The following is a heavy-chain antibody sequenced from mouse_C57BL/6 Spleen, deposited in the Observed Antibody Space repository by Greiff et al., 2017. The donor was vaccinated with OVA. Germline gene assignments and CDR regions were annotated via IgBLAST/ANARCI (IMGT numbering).Heavy chain of an antibody. J-gene: IGHJ1*03. CDR1: GYSITSGYY. CDR3: ARDGELRRYFDV. CDR2: ISYDGSN. Sequence: EVQRVESGPGLVKPSQSLSLTCSVTGYSITSGYYWYWIRQFPGNILEWMGYISYDGSNNYNPSLKNRISITRDTSKNQFFLKLNSVTTEDTATYDCARDGELRRYFDVWGTGTTVTVSS. V-gene: IGHV3-6*01. D-gene: IGHD2-12*01.